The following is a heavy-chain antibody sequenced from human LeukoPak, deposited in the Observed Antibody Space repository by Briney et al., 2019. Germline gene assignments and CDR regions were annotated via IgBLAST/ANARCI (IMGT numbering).Heavy chain of an antibody. CDR2: INPNSGGT. CDR3: ARVDLHYYGSGRDDY. V-gene: IGHV1-2*02. Sequence: GASVRVSCKASGYTFTGYYMHWVRQAPGQGLEWMGWINPNSGGTNYAQKFQGRVTMTRDTSISTAYMELSRLRSDDTAVYYCARVDLHYYGSGRDDYWGQGTLVTVSS. J-gene: IGHJ4*02. D-gene: IGHD3-10*01. CDR1: GYTFTGYY.